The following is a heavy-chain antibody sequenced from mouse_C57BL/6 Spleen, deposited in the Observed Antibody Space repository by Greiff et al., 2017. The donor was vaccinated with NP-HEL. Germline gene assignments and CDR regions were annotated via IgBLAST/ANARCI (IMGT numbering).Heavy chain of an antibody. CDR1: GYSITSGYY. Sequence: VQLKESGPGLVKPSQSLSLTCSVTGYSITSGYYWNWIRQFPGNKLEWMGYISYDGSNNYNPSLKNRISITRDTSKNQFFLKLNSVTTEDTATYYCARRRDYDGDFDYWGQGTTLTVSS. CDR2: ISYDGSN. CDR3: ARRRDYDGDFDY. V-gene: IGHV3-6*01. D-gene: IGHD2-4*01. J-gene: IGHJ2*01.